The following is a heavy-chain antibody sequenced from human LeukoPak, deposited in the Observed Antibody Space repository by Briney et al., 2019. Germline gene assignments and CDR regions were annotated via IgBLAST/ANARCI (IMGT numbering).Heavy chain of an antibody. CDR3: AREKYSRTFDI. J-gene: IGHJ3*02. V-gene: IGHV4-59*01. D-gene: IGHD2-21*01. Sequence: PSETLSLTCTVSGGSISSYYWSWIRQPPGKGLEWIGYIYYSGSTNYNPSLKSRVTISVDTSKNQFSLKLSFVTAADTAVYYCAREKYSRTFDIWGQGTMVTVSS. CDR1: GGSISSYY. CDR2: IYYSGST.